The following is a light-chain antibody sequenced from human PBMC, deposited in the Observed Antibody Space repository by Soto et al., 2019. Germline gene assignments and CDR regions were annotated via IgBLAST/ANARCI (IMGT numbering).Light chain of an antibody. Sequence: DIKMNKSPSSLSASVGDRVTMTCRASQSISSYLNWYQQKPGKAPKLLIYAASSLQSGVPSRFSGSGSGTDFTLTISSLQPEDFATYYCQQSYSTPPITFGHGTRLEIK. CDR2: AAS. J-gene: IGKJ5*01. V-gene: IGKV1-39*01. CDR3: QQSYSTPPIT. CDR1: QSISSY.